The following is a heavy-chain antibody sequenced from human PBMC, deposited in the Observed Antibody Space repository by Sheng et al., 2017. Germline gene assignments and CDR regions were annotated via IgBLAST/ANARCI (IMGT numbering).Heavy chain of an antibody. Sequence: EVRLVESGGGLVQPGGSLRLSCAASGFTFSSCAMTWVRQAPGKGLEWVSGVSGSGGNTHYADSVKGRFTISRDNSKNTLYLQMNSLRAEDTAIYYCAKGLVSVGDGGTYDYWGQGILVTVSS. CDR2: VSGSGGNT. CDR1: GFTFSSCA. J-gene: IGHJ4*02. D-gene: IGHD1-26*01. CDR3: AKGLVSVGDGGTYDY. V-gene: IGHV3-23*04.